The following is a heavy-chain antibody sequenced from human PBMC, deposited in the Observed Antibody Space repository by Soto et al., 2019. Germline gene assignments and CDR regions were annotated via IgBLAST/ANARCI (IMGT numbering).Heavy chain of an antibody. J-gene: IGHJ3*02. V-gene: IGHV3-23*01. Sequence: GGSLRLSCAASGFTFSSYAMSWVRQAPGKGLEWVSAISGSGGSTYYADSVKGRFTISRDNSKNTLYLQMNSLRAEDTAVYYCAKDRAFRIAAAGTGAFDIWGQGTMVTVSS. CDR1: GFTFSSYA. CDR3: AKDRAFRIAAAGTGAFDI. D-gene: IGHD6-13*01. CDR2: ISGSGGST.